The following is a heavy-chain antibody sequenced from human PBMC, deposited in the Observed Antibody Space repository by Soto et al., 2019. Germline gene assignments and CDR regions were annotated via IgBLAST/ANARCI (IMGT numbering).Heavy chain of an antibody. CDR1: GYPFISYA. J-gene: IGHJ6*03. CDR2: MSGYNGET. D-gene: IGHD2-21*01. CDR3: ARGTIVVAPYYYMDV. Sequence: QGPLVQSGGEVKKPGASVRVSCKASGYPFISYAITWVRQAPGQGLEWMGYMSGYNGETKYAQRFQGRLTMTRDTATSTAYMELGSLRSDDTAVYYCARGTIVVAPYYYMDVWGKGTTVTVSS. V-gene: IGHV1-18*01.